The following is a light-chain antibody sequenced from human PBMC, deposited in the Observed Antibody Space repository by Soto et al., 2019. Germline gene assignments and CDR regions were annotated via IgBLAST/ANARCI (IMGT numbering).Light chain of an antibody. V-gene: IGLV2-11*01. CDR1: NSDVGRYNS. CDR2: AVR. Sequence: QSALAQPHSVSGSPGQSVTISCTGTNSDVGRYNSVSWYQQLPGKAPKIIISAVRQRPSGVPDRFSGSKSGNTASLTISGLQADAEADYFCFSYTANDNWVFGGGTKVTVL. CDR3: FSYTANDNWV. J-gene: IGLJ3*02.